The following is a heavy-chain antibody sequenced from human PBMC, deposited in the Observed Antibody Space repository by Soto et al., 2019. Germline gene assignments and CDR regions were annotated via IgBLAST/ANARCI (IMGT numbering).Heavy chain of an antibody. D-gene: IGHD5-12*01. Sequence: EGQLVESGGGLVQPGESLRLSCAGSGFTFNSYWMSWVRQAPGKGLEWVAKVQQDGSEKYYVDSVKGRFTISRDNAKNSVYLQMNSLRVEDTAVYYCARGGLHRSGYEYYYYYYCLDVWGQGTTVTVAS. CDR2: VQQDGSEK. CDR1: GFTFNSYW. J-gene: IGHJ6*02. CDR3: ARGGLHRSGYEYYYYYYCLDV. V-gene: IGHV3-7*03.